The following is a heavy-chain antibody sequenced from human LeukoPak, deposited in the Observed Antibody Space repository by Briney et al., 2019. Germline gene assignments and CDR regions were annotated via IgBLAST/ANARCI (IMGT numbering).Heavy chain of an antibody. J-gene: IGHJ6*02. CDR3: ARDRIGYSYGSTYYYYGMDV. D-gene: IGHD5-18*01. CDR2: IYTSGST. CDR1: GGSISSYY. V-gene: IGHV4-4*07. Sequence: SETLSLTCTVSGGSISSYYWSWIRQPAGKGLEWIGRIYTSGSTYYNPSLKSRVTMSVDTSKNQFSPKLSSVTAADTAVYYCARDRIGYSYGSTYYYYGMDVWGQGTTVTVSS.